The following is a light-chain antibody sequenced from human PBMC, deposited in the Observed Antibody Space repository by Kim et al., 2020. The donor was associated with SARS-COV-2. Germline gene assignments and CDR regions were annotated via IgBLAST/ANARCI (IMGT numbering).Light chain of an antibody. J-gene: IGLJ2*01. Sequence: QSITISCTGTSSDVGGYNYLSWYQQHPGKAPKLMIYDVNNRPSGVSNRFSGSKSGNTASLTISGLQAEDEADYYCSSYTSSSTLVVFGGGTQLTVL. V-gene: IGLV2-14*03. CDR3: SSYTSSSTLVV. CDR2: DVN. CDR1: SSDVGGYNY.